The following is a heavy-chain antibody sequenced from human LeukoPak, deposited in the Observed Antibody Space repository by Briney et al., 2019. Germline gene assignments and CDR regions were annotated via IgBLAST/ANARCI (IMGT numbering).Heavy chain of an antibody. CDR2: IYWDDDR. J-gene: IGHJ4*02. CDR1: GFSLSTSGVG. V-gene: IGHV2-5*02. CDR3: AHKYAVPAAVAPFYFDY. D-gene: IGHD2-2*01. Sequence: ESGPTLVNXTQTLTLTCTFSGFSLSTSGVGVGWIRQPPGKALEWLGLIYWDDDRRYSPSLKSRLTITKDTSKNQVVLTMTNMDPVDTATYYCAHKYAVPAAVAPFYFDYWGQGTLVTVSS.